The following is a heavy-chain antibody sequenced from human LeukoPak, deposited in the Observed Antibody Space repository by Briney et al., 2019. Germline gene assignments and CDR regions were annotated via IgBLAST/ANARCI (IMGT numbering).Heavy chain of an antibody. CDR1: GFTFSTHS. J-gene: IGHJ3*02. D-gene: IGHD2-2*03. V-gene: IGHV3-21*01. Sequence: GGSLRLSCAASGFTFSTHSMNWVRQTPGKGLEWVSSINRRSTYIFYADSVKGRFTISRDNAKNSLYLQMNSLRAEDTAVYYCARVLDIVVVPAANDAFDIWGQGTMVIVSS. CDR3: ARVLDIVVVPAANDAFDI. CDR2: INRRSTYI.